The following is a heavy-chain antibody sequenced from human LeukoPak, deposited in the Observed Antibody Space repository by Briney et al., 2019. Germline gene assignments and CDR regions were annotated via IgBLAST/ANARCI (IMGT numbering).Heavy chain of an antibody. V-gene: IGHV4-39*07. D-gene: IGHD3-22*01. CDR2: IYYSGST. Sequence: SETLSLTCTVSGGSISSSSYYWGWIRQPPGKGLEWIGSIYYSGSTYYNPSLKSRVTISVDTSKNQFSLKLSSVTAADTAVYYCARTLSSSGYTDYWGQGTLVTVSS. CDR3: ARTLSSSGYTDY. J-gene: IGHJ4*02. CDR1: GGSISSSSYY.